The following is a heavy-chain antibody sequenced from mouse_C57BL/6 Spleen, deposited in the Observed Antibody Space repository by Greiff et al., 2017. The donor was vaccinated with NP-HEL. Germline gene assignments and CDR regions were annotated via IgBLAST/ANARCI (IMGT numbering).Heavy chain of an antibody. D-gene: IGHD1-1*01. CDR3: ARSGDYYGSRLDYAMDY. J-gene: IGHJ4*01. Sequence: QVQLKQSGAELAKPGASVKLSCKASGYTFTSYWMHWVKQRPGQGLEWIGYINPSSGYTKYNQKFKDKATLTADKSSSTAYMQLSSLTYEDSAVYYCARSGDYYGSRLDYAMDYWGQGTSVTVSS. CDR1: GYTFTSYW. CDR2: INPSSGYT. V-gene: IGHV1-7*01.